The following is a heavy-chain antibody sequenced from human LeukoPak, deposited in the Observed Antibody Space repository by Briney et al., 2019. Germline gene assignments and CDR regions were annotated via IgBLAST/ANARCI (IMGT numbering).Heavy chain of an antibody. CDR2: IYTSGST. D-gene: IGHD2-15*01. CDR1: GGSISSYY. V-gene: IGHV4-4*07. Sequence: PSETLSLTCTVSGGSISSYYWSWIRQPAGKGLEWIGRIYTSGSTNHNPSLKSRVTMSVDTSKNQFSLKLSSVTAADTAVYYCARDTLVVVAATRGNWFDPWGQGTLVTVSS. J-gene: IGHJ5*02. CDR3: ARDTLVVVAATRGNWFDP.